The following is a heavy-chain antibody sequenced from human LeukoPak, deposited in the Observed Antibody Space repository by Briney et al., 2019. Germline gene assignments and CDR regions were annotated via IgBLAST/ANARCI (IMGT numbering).Heavy chain of an antibody. CDR2: INHSGST. CDR3: ARGGYCSSTSCYWDGGRYNWFDP. J-gene: IGHJ5*02. Sequence: SETLSLTCAVYGGSFSGYYWSWIRQPPGKGLEWIGEINHSGSTNYNPSLKSRVTISVDTSKNQFSLKLSSVTAADTAVYYCARGGYCSSTSCYWDGGRYNWFDPWGQGTLVTVSS. V-gene: IGHV4-34*01. D-gene: IGHD2-2*01. CDR1: GGSFSGYY.